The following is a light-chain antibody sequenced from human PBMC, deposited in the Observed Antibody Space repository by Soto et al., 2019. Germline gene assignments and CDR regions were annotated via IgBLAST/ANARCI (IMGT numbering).Light chain of an antibody. CDR2: DVS. CDR1: QSPNNW. V-gene: IGKV1-5*01. Sequence: DSQLTQYPSTLSASVGERVTITCRASQSPNNWMAWYQQKSGKAPKLLIYDVSTLASGVPSRFSGSVSGTECALTISSLQPDDSATYYCHQYDSSSGYTFGQGTKLEI. CDR3: HQYDSSSGYT. J-gene: IGKJ2*01.